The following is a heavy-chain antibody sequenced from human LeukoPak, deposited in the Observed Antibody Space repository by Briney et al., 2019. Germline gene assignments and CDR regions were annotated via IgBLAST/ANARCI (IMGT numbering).Heavy chain of an antibody. CDR1: GYTFTTYY. CDR3: AKDRAYYSDSSGYYLVRAYDY. V-gene: IGHV1-2*02. Sequence: ASVKVSCKASGYTFTTYYMHWVRQAPGQGLEWMGWINPNSGGTNYAQKFQGRVTMTRDTSISTAYMELSRLRSDDTAVYYCAKDRAYYSDSSGYYLVRAYDYWGQGTLVTVSS. J-gene: IGHJ4*02. D-gene: IGHD3-22*01. CDR2: INPNSGGT.